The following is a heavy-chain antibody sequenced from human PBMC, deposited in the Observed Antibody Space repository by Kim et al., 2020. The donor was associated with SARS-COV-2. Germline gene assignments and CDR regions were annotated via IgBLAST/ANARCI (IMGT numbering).Heavy chain of an antibody. CDR2: INHSGST. Sequence: SETLSLTCAVYGGSFSGYYWSWIRQPPGKGLEWIGEINHSGSTNYNPFLKSRVTISVDTSKNQFSLKLSSVTAADTAVYYCARGRYCSSTSCSPNWFDPWGQGTLVTVSS. D-gene: IGHD2-2*01. J-gene: IGHJ5*02. V-gene: IGHV4-34*01. CDR1: GGSFSGYY. CDR3: ARGRYCSSTSCSPNWFDP.